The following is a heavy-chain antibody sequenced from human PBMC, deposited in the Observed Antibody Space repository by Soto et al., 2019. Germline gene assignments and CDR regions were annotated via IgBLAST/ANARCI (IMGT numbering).Heavy chain of an antibody. CDR3: AREGELPFDY. D-gene: IGHD1-26*01. CDR1: GFTFSSYS. CDR2: ISSSSSTI. J-gene: IGHJ4*02. Sequence: EVQLVESGGGLVQPGGSLRLSCAASGFTFSSYSMNWVRQAPGKGLEWVSYISSSSSTIYYADSVKGRFTISRDNAKNSVYLQMNSLRDEDTAVYYCAREGELPFDYWGQGTLVTVSS. V-gene: IGHV3-48*02.